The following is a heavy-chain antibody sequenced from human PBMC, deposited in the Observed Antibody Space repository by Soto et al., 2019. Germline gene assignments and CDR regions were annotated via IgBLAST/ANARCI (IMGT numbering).Heavy chain of an antibody. D-gene: IGHD3-16*02. CDR3: ARASDYVWGSHRSYYFDY. CDR1: GGSISSGDYY. CDR2: IYYSGST. V-gene: IGHV4-30-4*01. J-gene: IGHJ4*02. Sequence: SETLSLTCTVSGGSISSGDYYWSWIRQPPGKGLEWIGYIYYSGSTYYNPSLKSRVTISVDTSKNQFSLKLSSVTAADTAVYYCARASDYVWGSHRSYYFDYWGQGTLVTVSS.